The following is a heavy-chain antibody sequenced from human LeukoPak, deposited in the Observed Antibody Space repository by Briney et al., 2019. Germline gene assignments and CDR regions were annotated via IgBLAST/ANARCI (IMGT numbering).Heavy chain of an antibody. Sequence: ASVQVSCKASGYTFTGYYMHWVRQAPGQGLEWMGWINPNSGGTNYAQKFQGRVTMTRDTSISTAYMELSRLRSDDTAMYYCARESSAELLRNWYFDLWGRGTLVTVSS. CDR2: INPNSGGT. CDR3: ARESSAELLRNWYFDL. D-gene: IGHD2-15*01. V-gene: IGHV1-2*02. J-gene: IGHJ2*01. CDR1: GYTFTGYY.